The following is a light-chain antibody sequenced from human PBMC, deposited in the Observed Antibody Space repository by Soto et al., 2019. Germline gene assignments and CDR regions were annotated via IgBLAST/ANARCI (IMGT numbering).Light chain of an antibody. CDR2: EVS. V-gene: IGLV2-8*01. CDR3: SSYAAGNIYV. Sequence: QSALTQPPSASGSPGQSVTISCTGTRSDVGAYDTVSWYQQHPGKAPKLMIYEVSKRPSGVPDRFTGSKSGNTASLTVSGLQADDEADYHRSSYAAGNIYVFGTGTKLTVL. J-gene: IGLJ1*01. CDR1: RSDVGAYDT.